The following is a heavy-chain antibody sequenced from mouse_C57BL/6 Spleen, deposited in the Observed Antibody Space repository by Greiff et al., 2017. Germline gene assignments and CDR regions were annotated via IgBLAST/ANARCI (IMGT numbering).Heavy chain of an antibody. Sequence: EVMLVEPGGGLVKPGGSLKLSCAASGFTFSDYGMHWVRQAPEKGLEWVAYISSGSSTIYYADTVKGRFTISRDNAKNTLFLQMTSLRSEDTAMYYCAKDYGSSPWFAYWGQGTLVTVSA. V-gene: IGHV5-17*01. CDR2: ISSGSSTI. J-gene: IGHJ3*01. D-gene: IGHD1-1*01. CDR3: AKDYGSSPWFAY. CDR1: GFTFSDYG.